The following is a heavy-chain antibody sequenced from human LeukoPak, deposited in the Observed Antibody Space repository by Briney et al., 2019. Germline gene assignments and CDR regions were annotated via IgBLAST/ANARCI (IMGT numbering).Heavy chain of an antibody. Sequence: SETLSLTCTVSGGSISSHYWSWIRQPPGKGLEWIGYIYYSGSTNYNPSLKSRVTISVDTSKNQLSLKLSSVTAADTAVYYCARESDYWGQGTLVTVSS. J-gene: IGHJ4*02. CDR3: ARESDY. V-gene: IGHV4-59*11. CDR2: IYYSGST. CDR1: GGSISSHY.